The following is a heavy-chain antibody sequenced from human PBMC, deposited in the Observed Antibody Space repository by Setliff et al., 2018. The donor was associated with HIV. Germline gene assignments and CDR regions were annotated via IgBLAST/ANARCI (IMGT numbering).Heavy chain of an antibody. Sequence: SETLSLTCAVYGGSFSGYYWSWIRQPPGKGLEWIGEINHSGSTNYNPSLKSRVIISVDTSKNQFSLKLGSVTAADTAVYYCARENYDSSMDVWGQGTTVTVSS. D-gene: IGHD3-3*01. J-gene: IGHJ6*02. CDR3: ARENYDSSMDV. CDR2: INHSGST. V-gene: IGHV4-34*09. CDR1: GGSFSGYY.